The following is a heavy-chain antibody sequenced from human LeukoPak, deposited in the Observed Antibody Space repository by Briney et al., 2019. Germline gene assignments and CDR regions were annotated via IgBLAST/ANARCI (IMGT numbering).Heavy chain of an antibody. D-gene: IGHD5-18*01. Sequence: PGGSLRLSCAASGFTFSSYAMSWVRQAPGQGLEWIRTISGSGGSTYYADSVKGRFTNSRDNSKNTLYLQMNRLRAEDTAVYYCAKDLSGYSYGSLYWGQGTLVTVSS. V-gene: IGHV3-23*01. CDR3: AKDLSGYSYGSLY. CDR2: ISGSGGST. J-gene: IGHJ4*02. CDR1: GFTFSSYA.